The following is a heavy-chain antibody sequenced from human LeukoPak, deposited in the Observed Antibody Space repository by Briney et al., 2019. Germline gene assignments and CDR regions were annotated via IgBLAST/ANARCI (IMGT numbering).Heavy chain of an antibody. D-gene: IGHD6-13*01. V-gene: IGHV4-4*02. J-gene: IGHJ6*02. Sequence: SETLSLTCAVSGGSISSSNWWSWVRQPPGKGLEWIGEIYHSGSTNYNPSLKSRVTISVDKSKNQFSLKLSSVTAADTAVYYCARGDSSSWYVGDYYYCYGMDVWGQGTTVTVSS. CDR1: GGSISSSNW. CDR2: IYHSGST. CDR3: ARGDSSSWYVGDYYYCYGMDV.